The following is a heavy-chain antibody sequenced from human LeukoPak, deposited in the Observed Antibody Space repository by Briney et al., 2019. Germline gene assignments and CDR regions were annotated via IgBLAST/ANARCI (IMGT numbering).Heavy chain of an antibody. V-gene: IGHV4-34*01. CDR2: INHSGST. CDR1: GGSFSGYY. Sequence: SETLSLTCAVYGGSFSGYYWSWIRQPPGKGLEWIGEINHSGSTNYNPSLKSRVTISVDTSKNQFSLKLSSVTAADTAVYYCAKCWTYYDFWSGYFRGQGTLVTVSS. J-gene: IGHJ4*02. D-gene: IGHD3-3*01. CDR3: AKCWTYYDFWSGYF.